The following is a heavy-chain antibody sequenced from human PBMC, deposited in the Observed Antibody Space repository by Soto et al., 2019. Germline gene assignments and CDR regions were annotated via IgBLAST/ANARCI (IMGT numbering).Heavy chain of an antibody. D-gene: IGHD4-17*01. CDR2: ISSSSSYI. CDR1: GFTFSSYS. CDR3: ARDQATVIPNEIDY. Sequence: PGGSLRLSCAASGFTFSSYSMNWVRQAPGKGLEWVSSISSSSSYIYYADSVKGRFTISRDNAKNSLYLQMNSLRAEDTAVYYCARDQATVIPNEIDYWGQGTLVTVSS. J-gene: IGHJ4*02. V-gene: IGHV3-21*01.